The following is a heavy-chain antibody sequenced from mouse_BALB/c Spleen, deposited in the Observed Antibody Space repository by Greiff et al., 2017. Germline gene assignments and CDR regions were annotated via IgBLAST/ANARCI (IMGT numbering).Heavy chain of an antibody. V-gene: IGHV5-6-4*01. CDR2: ISSGGSYT. CDR1: GFTFSSYT. J-gene: IGHJ4*01. CDR3: TRYFHAMDY. Sequence: EVKLVESGGGLVKPGGSLKLSCAASGFTFSSYTMSWVRQTPEKRLEWVATISSGGSYTYYPDSVKGRFTISRDNAKNTLYLQMSSLKSEDTAMYYCTRYFHAMDYWGQGTSVTVSS.